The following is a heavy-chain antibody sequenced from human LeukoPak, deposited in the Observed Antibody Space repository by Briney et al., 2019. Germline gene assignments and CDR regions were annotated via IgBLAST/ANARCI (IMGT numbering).Heavy chain of an antibody. J-gene: IGHJ4*02. D-gene: IGHD1-7*01. CDR1: GFTFSSYE. CDR2: ISSSGSTI. Sequence: GGSLRLSCAASGFTFSSYEMNWVRQAPGKGLEWVSYISSSGSTIYYADSVKGRFTISRDNAKNSLYLQMNSLRAEDTAVYYCASSGTTAIVGYWGQGTLVTVSS. V-gene: IGHV3-48*03. CDR3: ASSGTTAIVGY.